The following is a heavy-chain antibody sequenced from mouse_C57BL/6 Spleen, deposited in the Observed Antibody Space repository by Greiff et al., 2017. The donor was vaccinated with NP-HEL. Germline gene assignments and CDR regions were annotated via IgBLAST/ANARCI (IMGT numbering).Heavy chain of an antibody. J-gene: IGHJ1*03. CDR1: GYTFTNYW. CDR2: IYPGGGYT. D-gene: IGHD2-2*01. Sequence: VQLQQSGAELVRPGTSVKMSCKASGYTFTNYWIGWAKQRPGHGLEWIGDIYPGGGYTNYNEKFKGKATLTADKSSSTAYMQFSSLTSEDSAIYYCARMVTTTYWYFDVWGTGTTVTVSS. V-gene: IGHV1-63*01. CDR3: ARMVTTTYWYFDV.